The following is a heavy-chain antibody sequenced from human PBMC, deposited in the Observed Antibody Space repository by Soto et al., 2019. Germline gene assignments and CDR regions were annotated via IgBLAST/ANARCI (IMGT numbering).Heavy chain of an antibody. CDR1: GGTFSSYA. D-gene: IGHD2-21*02. J-gene: IGHJ6*02. V-gene: IGHV1-69*13. CDR2: IIPIFGTA. Sequence: SVKVSCKASGGTFSSYAISWVRQAPGQGLEWMGGIIPIFGTANYAQKFQGRVTITADEYTRTAYMELSSLRSEETDVYYCARCWPVVVTATNYYYYYGMDVWRQGTTVTVSS. CDR3: ARCWPVVVTATNYYYYYGMDV.